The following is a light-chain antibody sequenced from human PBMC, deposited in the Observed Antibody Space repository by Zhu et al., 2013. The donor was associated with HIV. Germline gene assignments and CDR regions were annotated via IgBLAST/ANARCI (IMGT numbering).Light chain of an antibody. J-gene: IGLJ3*02. CDR3: AAWDGSLNVGV. Sequence: QSVLTQPPSVSAAPGQKVTISCSGSSSDMGNYAVSWYQQLPGTAPKLLIYSNDQRPSRVPDRFSGSKSGTSASLAISGLQSEDEADYYCAAWDGSLNVGVFGGGTKLTV. CDR2: SND. CDR1: SSDMGNYA. V-gene: IGLV1-44*01.